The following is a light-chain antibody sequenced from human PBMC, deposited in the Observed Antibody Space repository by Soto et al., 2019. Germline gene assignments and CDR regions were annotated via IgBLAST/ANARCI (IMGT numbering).Light chain of an antibody. V-gene: IGKV1-33*01. Sequence: DIQMTQSPSSLSASVGDRVTMTCRASQSVSTYLNWYQQKPGKAPKLLIYDASSLETGVPSRFSGSGSGTDFTLTISSLQPEDFATYYCQQYDNLPLIFGQGTRLEIK. CDR1: QSVSTY. CDR2: DAS. CDR3: QQYDNLPLI. J-gene: IGKJ5*01.